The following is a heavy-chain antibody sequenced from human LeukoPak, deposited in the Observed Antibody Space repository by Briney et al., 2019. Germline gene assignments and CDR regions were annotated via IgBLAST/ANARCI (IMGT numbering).Heavy chain of an antibody. Sequence: FLIPCCAVAGLTFDDYAMYWGRQVPGKGVGLGPVFNWYSDGIGCADSVEGLFTTFRDNVNNSLFLQMNSLKAEDTAFYYCAINGGGDSGYGNFDYWGQGTLDTVPS. D-gene: IGHD5-12*01. CDR1: GLTFDDYA. CDR2: FNWYSDGI. CDR3: AINGGGDSGYGNFDY. V-gene: IGHV3-9*01. J-gene: IGHJ4*02.